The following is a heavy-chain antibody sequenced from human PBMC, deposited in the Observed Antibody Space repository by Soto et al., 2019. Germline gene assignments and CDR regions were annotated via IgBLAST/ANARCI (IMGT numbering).Heavy chain of an antibody. CDR1: GGSISSSSYY. CDR3: ERHVVVAARWFDP. CDR2: IYYSGST. D-gene: IGHD2-15*01. J-gene: IGHJ5*02. Sequence: XATLSLTCTVSGGSISSSSYYWGWIRQPPGKGLEWIGSIYYSGSTYYNPSLKSRVTISVDTSKNQFSLKLSSVTAADTAVYYCERHVVVAARWFDPWGQGTLVTVSS. V-gene: IGHV4-39*01.